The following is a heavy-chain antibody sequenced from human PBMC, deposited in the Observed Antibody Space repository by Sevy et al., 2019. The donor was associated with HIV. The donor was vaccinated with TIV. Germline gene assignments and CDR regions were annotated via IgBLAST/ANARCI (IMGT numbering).Heavy chain of an antibody. J-gene: IGHJ4*02. V-gene: IGHV4-59*08. CDR3: AGENAWGRGYS. Sequence: SDTLSLTCTVSGGSITSLCWNWIRQPPGKGLEWIANIYYNGHINYNPSLKSRVTLSLDTSKNQFSLRLSSVTAADTAMYYCAGENAWGRGYSWGQGTLVTVSS. CDR2: IYYNGHI. CDR1: GGSITSLC. D-gene: IGHD1-26*01.